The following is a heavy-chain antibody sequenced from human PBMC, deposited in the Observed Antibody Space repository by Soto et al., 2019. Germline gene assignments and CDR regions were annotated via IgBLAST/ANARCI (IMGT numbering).Heavy chain of an antibody. Sequence: QVQLQASGPGLVKPSDTLSLTCTVSGDSIGTYNWGWIRQPPGKRLEWIGYIYSNGGTSYNPAPKSRVTISADTSTKRFSLRLSSVAAADTAVYYCVGQGIGALHGRVDVWGQGTTVTVSS. V-gene: IGHV4-59*08. J-gene: IGHJ6*02. D-gene: IGHD1-26*01. CDR3: VGQGIGALHGRVDV. CDR2: IYSNGGT. CDR1: GDSIGTYN.